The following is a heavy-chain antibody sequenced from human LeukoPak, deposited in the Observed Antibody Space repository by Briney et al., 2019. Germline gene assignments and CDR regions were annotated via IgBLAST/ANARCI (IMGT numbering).Heavy chain of an antibody. CDR3: ADIAVAGTDGMDV. D-gene: IGHD6-19*01. J-gene: IGHJ6*02. Sequence: GGSLRLSCAASGITFSSYGMHWVRQAPGKGLEWVAVISYDGSNKYYADSVKGRFTISRDNSKNTLYLQMNSLRAEDTAVYYCADIAVAGTDGMDVWGQGTTVTVSS. CDR1: GITFSSYG. V-gene: IGHV3-30*03. CDR2: ISYDGSNK.